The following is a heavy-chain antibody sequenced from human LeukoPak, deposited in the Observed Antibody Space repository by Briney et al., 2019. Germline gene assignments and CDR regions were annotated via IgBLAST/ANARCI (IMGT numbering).Heavy chain of an antibody. V-gene: IGHV3-23*01. J-gene: IGHJ4*02. CDR3: AKAGSIRFDY. CDR1: GFTFSTSA. Sequence: GGSLILSCAASGFTFSTSAMSWVRQAPGKGLEWVSGISGRSGSTYYADSVKGRFTISRDNSKNTLYLQMNSLRAEDTAVYYCAKAGSIRFDYWGQGTLVTVSS. D-gene: IGHD1-26*01. CDR2: ISGRSGST.